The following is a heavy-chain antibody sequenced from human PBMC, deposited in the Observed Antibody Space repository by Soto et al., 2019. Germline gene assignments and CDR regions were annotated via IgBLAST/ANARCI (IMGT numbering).Heavy chain of an antibody. CDR1: GGTFSSYA. J-gene: IGHJ3*02. D-gene: IGHD3-22*01. CDR3: ARANWDSSGYYSHAFDI. CDR2: IIPIFGTA. Sequence: SVKVSCKASGGTFSSYAISWVRQAPGQGLEWMGGIIPIFGTANYAQKFQGRVTITADESTSTAYMELSSLRSEDTAVYYCARANWDSSGYYSHAFDIWGQGTMVTVSS. V-gene: IGHV1-69*13.